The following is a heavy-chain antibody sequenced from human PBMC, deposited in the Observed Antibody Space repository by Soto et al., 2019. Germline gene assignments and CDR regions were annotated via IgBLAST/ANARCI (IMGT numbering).Heavy chain of an antibody. J-gene: IGHJ4*02. V-gene: IGHV4-4*07. CDR2: IYNSGTT. CDR3: ARGPYCGDECYFAY. Sequence: PSETLSLPCRVFGCSISSYYWSWIRQPAGKGLEWIGRIYNSGTTNYNPSLESRVTMSVDPSKNQISLKLSSATAADTAIYYCARGPYCGDECYFAYWGQGTLVTVSS. CDR1: GCSISSYY. D-gene: IGHD2-21*01.